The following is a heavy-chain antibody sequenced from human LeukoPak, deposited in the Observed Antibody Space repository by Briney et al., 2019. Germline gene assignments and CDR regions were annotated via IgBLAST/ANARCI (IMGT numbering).Heavy chain of an antibody. J-gene: IGHJ4*02. V-gene: IGHV3-30-3*01. Sequence: GRSLRLSCAASGFTFSSYAMNWVRQAPGKGLEWVAVISYDGSNKSYADSVKGRFTISRDNSKNTLYLQMNSLRAEDTAVYYCARVRYFDYWGQGTLVTVSS. CDR1: GFTFSSYA. CDR2: ISYDGSNK. CDR3: ARVRYFDY.